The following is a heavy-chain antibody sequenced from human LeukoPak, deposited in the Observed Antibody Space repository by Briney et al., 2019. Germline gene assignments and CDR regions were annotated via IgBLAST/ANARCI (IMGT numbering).Heavy chain of an antibody. CDR2: INPSGGST. CDR1: GYTFTSYY. Sequence: ASAKVSCKASGYTFTSYYMHWVRQAPGQGLEWMGIINPSGGSTSYAQKFQGRVTMTRDTSTSTVYMELSSLRSEDAAVYYCARGSAVAGPKDYWGQGTLVTVSS. J-gene: IGHJ4*02. D-gene: IGHD6-19*01. V-gene: IGHV1-46*01. CDR3: ARGSAVAGPKDY.